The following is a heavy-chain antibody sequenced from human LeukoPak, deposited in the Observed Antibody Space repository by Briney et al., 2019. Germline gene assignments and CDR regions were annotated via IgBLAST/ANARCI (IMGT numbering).Heavy chain of an antibody. V-gene: IGHV3-74*01. Sequence: PGGSLRLSCAASGFTFSSYWMHWVRQAPGKGLVWVSRIKGDGSGTNYADSVKGRFTISRDNAKNTLYLQMNSLRAEDTAVYYCARDVVGWGQGTLVTVSS. CDR3: ARDVVG. CDR1: GFTFSSYW. D-gene: IGHD3-16*01. CDR2: IKGDGSGT. J-gene: IGHJ4*02.